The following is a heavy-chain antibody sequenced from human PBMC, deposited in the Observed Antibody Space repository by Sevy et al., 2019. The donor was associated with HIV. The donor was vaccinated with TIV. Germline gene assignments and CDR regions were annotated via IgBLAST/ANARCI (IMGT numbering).Heavy chain of an antibody. CDR3: ARAGDSSGWYGYNWFDP. J-gene: IGHJ5*02. Sequence: SETLSLTCTVSGGSISSYYWSWIRQPPGKGLEWIGYIYYSGSTNYNPSLKSRVTISVETSKNQFSLKLSSVTAADTAVYYCARAGDSSGWYGYNWFDPWGQGTLVTVSS. D-gene: IGHD6-19*01. CDR2: IYYSGST. V-gene: IGHV4-59*01. CDR1: GGSISSYY.